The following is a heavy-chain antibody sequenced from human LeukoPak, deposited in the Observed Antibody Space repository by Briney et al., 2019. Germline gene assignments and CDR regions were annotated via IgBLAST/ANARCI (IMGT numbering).Heavy chain of an antibody. V-gene: IGHV1-69*13. CDR3: ASGPNYYDSSGYPVSYFDY. J-gene: IGHJ4*02. CDR1: GGTFSTYA. CDR2: IIPIFATA. Sequence: GASVKVSCKASGGTFSTYAITWVRQAPGQGLEWVGGIIPIFATANYAQKFQGRVTITADESTSTAYMEPSSLRSEDTAVYYCASGPNYYDSSGYPVSYFDYWGQGTPVTVSS. D-gene: IGHD3-22*01.